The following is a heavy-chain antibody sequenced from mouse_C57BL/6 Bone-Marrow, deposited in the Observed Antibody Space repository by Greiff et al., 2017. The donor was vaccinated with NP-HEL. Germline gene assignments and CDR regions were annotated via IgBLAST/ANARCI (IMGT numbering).Heavy chain of an antibody. CDR3: ARLSDSSGYVRYYAMDY. D-gene: IGHD3-2*02. V-gene: IGHV5-6*01. CDR2: ISSGGSYT. J-gene: IGHJ4*01. CDR1: GFTFSSYG. Sequence: EVKLVESGGDLVKPGGSLKLSCAASGFTFSSYGMSWVRQTPDKRLEWVATISSGGSYTYYPDSVKGRFTISRDNAKNTLYLQMSSLKSEDTAMYYCARLSDSSGYVRYYAMDYWGQGTSVTVSS.